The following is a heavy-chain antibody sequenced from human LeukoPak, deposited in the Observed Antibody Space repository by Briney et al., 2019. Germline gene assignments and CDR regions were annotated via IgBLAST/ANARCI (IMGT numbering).Heavy chain of an antibody. D-gene: IGHD3-10*01. CDR3: ARGMMKGAITMVRGARGWFYMDV. V-gene: IGHV3-53*01. CDR2: IYSGGST. J-gene: IGHJ6*03. CDR1: GFSVSSNY. Sequence: GGSLRLSCAASGFSVSSNYMSWVRQAPGKGLEWVSVIYSGGSTYYADSVKGRFTISRDNSKNTLYLQMKSLRAEDTAVYYCARGMMKGAITMVRGARGWFYMDVWGKGTTVTISS.